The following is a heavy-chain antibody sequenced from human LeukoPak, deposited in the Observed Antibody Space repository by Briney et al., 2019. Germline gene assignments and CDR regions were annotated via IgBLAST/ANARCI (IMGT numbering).Heavy chain of an antibody. V-gene: IGHV1-18*01. D-gene: IGHD3-22*01. CDR2: ISAYNGNT. J-gene: IGHJ4*02. Sequence: ASVKVSCKASGYTFTSYGISWVRQAPGQGLEWMGWISAYNGNTNYAQKLQGRVTMTTDTSTSTAYMELRSLRSDDTAVYYCARSIPPYYYDSSGYQYYFDYWGQGTLVTVSS. CDR3: ARSIPPYYYDSSGYQYYFDY. CDR1: GYTFTSYG.